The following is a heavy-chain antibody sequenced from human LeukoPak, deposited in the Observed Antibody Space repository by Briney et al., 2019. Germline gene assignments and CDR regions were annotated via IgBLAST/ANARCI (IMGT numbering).Heavy chain of an antibody. CDR1: GFTFSSYA. J-gene: IGHJ4*02. D-gene: IGHD3-10*01. CDR3: ASRRSGSYSDY. Sequence: GGSLTLSCAASGFTFSSYAMSWVRQAPGKGLEWVSAISGSGGSTYYADSVKGRFTISRDNSKNTLYLQMNSLRAEDTAVYYCASRRSGSYSDYWGQGTLVTVSS. CDR2: ISGSGGST. V-gene: IGHV3-23*01.